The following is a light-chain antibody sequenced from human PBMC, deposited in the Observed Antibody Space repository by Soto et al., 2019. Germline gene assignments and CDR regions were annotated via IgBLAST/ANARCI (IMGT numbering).Light chain of an antibody. CDR3: PQATHLPRT. CDR1: QSLVHSDGNTY. V-gene: IGKV2-24*01. CDR2: EIS. J-gene: IGKJ1*01. Sequence: DIVLTQTPLSSPVTLGQPASISCRSSQSLVHSDGNTYLSWLQQRPGPPPRLLIYEISNRFSGGPDRFSGSGAGKASTLNISRVESEDVGVYYCPQATHLPRTFGQGTKVEI.